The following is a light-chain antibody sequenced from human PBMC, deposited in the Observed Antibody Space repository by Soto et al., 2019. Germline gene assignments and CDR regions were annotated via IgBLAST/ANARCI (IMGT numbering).Light chain of an antibody. V-gene: IGLV2-14*03. CDR3: SSYTTSNTRQIV. J-gene: IGLJ1*01. Sequence: QSVLTQPASVSGSPGQSITISCTGTSSDVGGYNYVSWYQHHPGKAPKLIIYDVSDRPSGASNRFSGSKSGNTASLTISGLQPEEEADYYCSSYTTSNTRQIVFGTGTKVTVL. CDR2: DVS. CDR1: SSDVGGYNY.